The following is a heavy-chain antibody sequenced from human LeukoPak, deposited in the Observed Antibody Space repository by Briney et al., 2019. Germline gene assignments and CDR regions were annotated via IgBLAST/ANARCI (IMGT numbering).Heavy chain of an antibody. V-gene: IGHV3-21*01. J-gene: IGHJ4*02. CDR2: ISTSSSYI. CDR3: ARGDYSDSSGYYVY. D-gene: IGHD3-22*01. CDR1: GFSFSSYS. Sequence: GGSLRLSCAASGFSFSSYSMNWVRQAPGKGLEWVSSISTSSSYIYYADSVRGRFTISRDNAKNSLYLQMNSLRAEDTAVYYCARGDYSDSSGYYVYWGQGTLVTVSA.